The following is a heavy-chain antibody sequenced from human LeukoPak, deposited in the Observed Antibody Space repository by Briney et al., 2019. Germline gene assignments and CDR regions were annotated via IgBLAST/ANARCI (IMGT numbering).Heavy chain of an antibody. J-gene: IGHJ4*02. CDR2: IYYSGST. D-gene: IGHD3-22*01. CDR3: ARRMYDSSGYRFDY. Sequence: SETLSLTCTVSGGSISSSSYYWGWIRQPPGKGLEWIGYIYYSGSTNYNPSLKSRVTISVDTSKNQFSLKLSSVTAADTAVYYCARRMYDSSGYRFDYWGQGTLVTVSS. V-gene: IGHV4-61*05. CDR1: GGSISSSSYY.